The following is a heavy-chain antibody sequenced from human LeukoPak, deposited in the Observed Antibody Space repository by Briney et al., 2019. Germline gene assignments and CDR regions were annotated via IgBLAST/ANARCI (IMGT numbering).Heavy chain of an antibody. J-gene: IGHJ4*02. CDR1: GFTFSSYG. D-gene: IGHD5-12*01. Sequence: GGSLRLSCAASGFTFSSYGMSWVRQAPGKGLEWVSAISGSGGSTYYADSVKGRFTISRDNSKNTLYLQMNSLRAEDTAVYYCAKDSRGYSGIAYYFDYWGQGTLVTVSS. CDR3: AKDSRGYSGIAYYFDY. V-gene: IGHV3-23*01. CDR2: ISGSGGST.